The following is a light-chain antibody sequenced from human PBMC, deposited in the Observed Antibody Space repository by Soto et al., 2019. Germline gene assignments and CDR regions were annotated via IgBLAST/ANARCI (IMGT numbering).Light chain of an antibody. CDR3: QHYNSYSEA. J-gene: IGKJ1*01. CDR2: KAS. V-gene: IGKV1-5*03. Sequence: DIQMTQSPSTLSGSVGDRVTITCRASQTISSWLAWYQQKPGKAPKLLIYKASTLKSGVPSRFSGSGSGTEFTLTISSLQPDDFATYCCQHYNSYSEAFGQGSKADNK. CDR1: QTISSW.